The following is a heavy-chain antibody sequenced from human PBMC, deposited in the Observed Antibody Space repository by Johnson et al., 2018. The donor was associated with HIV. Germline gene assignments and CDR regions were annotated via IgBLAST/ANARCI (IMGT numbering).Heavy chain of an antibody. V-gene: IGHV3-30-3*01. D-gene: IGHD3-10*01. CDR3: ARGPYTSAGNPFDI. CDR2: ISYDRSNK. J-gene: IGHJ3*02. CDR1: GFTFSSYD. Sequence: QVQLVESGGGVVQPGRSLRLSCAASGFTFSSYDMHWVRQAPGKGLEWVAVISYDRSNKYYADSVKGRFTISRDNSKNTLFLQMNSLRAEDTAVDYCARGPYTSAGNPFDIWGQGTRVTVS.